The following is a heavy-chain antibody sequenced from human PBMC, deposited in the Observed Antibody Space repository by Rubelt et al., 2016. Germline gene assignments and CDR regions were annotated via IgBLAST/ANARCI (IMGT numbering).Heavy chain of an antibody. Sequence: QLQLQESGPGLVKPSETLSLTCTVSGGSIGSSSYHWGWIRQPPGKGLEWIGSVYYSGSTYYNPSLKSRVTISVDTSKNQCALQMRSVTAADTAVYYCAREIVVPAASGRYFDYWGQGTLVTVSS. CDR1: GGSIGSSSYH. V-gene: IGHV4-39*01. CDR2: VYYSGST. J-gene: IGHJ4*02. CDR3: AREIVVPAASGRYFDY. D-gene: IGHD2-2*01.